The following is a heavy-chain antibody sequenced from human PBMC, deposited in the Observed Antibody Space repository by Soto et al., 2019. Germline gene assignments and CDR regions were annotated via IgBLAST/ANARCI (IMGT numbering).Heavy chain of an antibody. CDR1: GGSISSGGYY. Sequence: SETLSLTCTVSGGSISSGGYYWSWIRQHPGKGLEWIGYIYYSGSTYYNPSLKSRVTISVDTSKNQFSLKLSSVTAADTAVYYCARDAHYVFWSGLRRALYGMDVWGQGTTVTVSS. CDR3: ARDAHYVFWSGLRRALYGMDV. J-gene: IGHJ6*02. V-gene: IGHV4-31*03. D-gene: IGHD3-3*01. CDR2: IYYSGST.